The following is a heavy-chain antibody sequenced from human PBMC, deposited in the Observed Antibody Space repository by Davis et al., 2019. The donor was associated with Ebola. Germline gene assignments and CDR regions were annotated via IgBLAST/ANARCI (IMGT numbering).Heavy chain of an antibody. V-gene: IGHV3-30-3*01. J-gene: IGHJ4*02. CDR3: AAPLRLGELSLYPFWFPYYFDY. CDR1: GFTFSSYA. Sequence: PGGSLRLSCAASGFTFSSYAMHWVRQAPGKGLEWVAVISYDGSNKYYADSVKGRFTISRDNSKNTLYLQMNSLRAEDTAVYYCAAPLRLGELSLYPFWFPYYFDYWGQGTLVTVSS. D-gene: IGHD3-16*02. CDR2: ISYDGSNK.